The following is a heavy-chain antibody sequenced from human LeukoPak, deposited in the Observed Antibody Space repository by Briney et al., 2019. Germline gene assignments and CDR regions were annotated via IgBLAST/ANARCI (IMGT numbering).Heavy chain of an antibody. Sequence: SETLSLTCTVSGGSISSSSYYWGWVRQPPGQGLEWIGSIYYSVCTYYNPSRKSRVTISVDTSKNQFSLKLSSVTAADTAVYYCTSSGMIAALSWGQGTVVTVSS. D-gene: IGHD6-6*01. J-gene: IGHJ3*01. CDR3: TSSGMIAALS. CDR2: IYYSVCT. V-gene: IGHV4-39*01. CDR1: GGSISSSSYY.